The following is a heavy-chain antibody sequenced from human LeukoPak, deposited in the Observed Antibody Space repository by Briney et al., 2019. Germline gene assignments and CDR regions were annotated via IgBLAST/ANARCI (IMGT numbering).Heavy chain of an antibody. J-gene: IGHJ6*02. CDR3: ARDAGHQLSRRNYYAMDV. Sequence: ASETLSLTCTVSGGSISSSSYYWGCIRQPPGKGLECIGSIYYGGSTYYNSSLKSRVTISVDTSKNQFSLRVSSVTAADTAVYYCARDAGHQLSRRNYYAMDVWGQGTTVTVSS. V-gene: IGHV4-39*07. CDR1: GGSISSSSYY. CDR2: IYYGGST. D-gene: IGHD2-2*01.